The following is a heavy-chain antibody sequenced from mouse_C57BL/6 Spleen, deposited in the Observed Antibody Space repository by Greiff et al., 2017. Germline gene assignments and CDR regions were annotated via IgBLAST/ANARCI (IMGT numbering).Heavy chain of an antibody. Sequence: QVQLQQPGAELVKPGASVKLSCKASGYTFTSYWMHWVKQRPGQGLEWIGMIHPNSGSTNYNEKFKSKATLTVDKSSSTAYMQRSSLASEDSAVYCSARGDSSGYVWFAYWGQGTLVTVSA. D-gene: IGHD3-2*02. V-gene: IGHV1-64*01. J-gene: IGHJ3*01. CDR3: ARGDSSGYVWFAY. CDR1: GYTFTSYW. CDR2: IHPNSGST.